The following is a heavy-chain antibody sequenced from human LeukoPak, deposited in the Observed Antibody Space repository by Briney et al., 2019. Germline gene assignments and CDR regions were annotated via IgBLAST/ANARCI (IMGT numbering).Heavy chain of an antibody. J-gene: IGHJ4*02. Sequence: GMSLRLSCAASGFHFSTYGMHWVRQAPGKGLEWVAAMSNDGSNKFYTDSVKGRFTISRDNSKNTLYLQMNSLRAEDTAVYYCARGAYDYVWGSYRYWYFDYWGQGTLVTVSS. CDR2: MSNDGSNK. V-gene: IGHV3-30*03. D-gene: IGHD3-16*02. CDR1: GFHFSTYG. CDR3: ARGAYDYVWGSYRYWYFDY.